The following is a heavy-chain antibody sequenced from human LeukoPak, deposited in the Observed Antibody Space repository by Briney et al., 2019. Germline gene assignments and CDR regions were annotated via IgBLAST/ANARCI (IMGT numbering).Heavy chain of an antibody. CDR1: GYTFTSYG. D-gene: IGHD1-26*01. CDR3: ARCASLGGSYHNNWFDP. CDR2: ISAYNGNT. Sequence: ASVKVSCKASGYTFTSYGISWVRQAPGQGLEWMGSISAYNGNTNYAQKLQGRVTLTTDTSTSTAYMELRSLRSDDTAVYYCARCASLGGSYHNNWFDPWGQGTLVTVSS. V-gene: IGHV1-18*01. J-gene: IGHJ5*02.